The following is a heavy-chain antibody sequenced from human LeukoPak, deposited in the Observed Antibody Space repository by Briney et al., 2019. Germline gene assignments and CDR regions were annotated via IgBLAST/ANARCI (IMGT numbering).Heavy chain of an antibody. V-gene: IGHV3-64D*09. CDR2: ISNNGGSS. CDR1: GFTFSAYA. CDR3: VKITSVTGGDC. D-gene: IGHD1-1*01. Sequence: PGGSLRLYCSASGFTFSAYAMYWVRQAPGKGLEYVSGISNNGGSSFYADSVKGRFTISRDNSKNTLYLQMSSLRAEDTAVYYCVKITSVTGGDCWGQGTRLTVSS. J-gene: IGHJ4*02.